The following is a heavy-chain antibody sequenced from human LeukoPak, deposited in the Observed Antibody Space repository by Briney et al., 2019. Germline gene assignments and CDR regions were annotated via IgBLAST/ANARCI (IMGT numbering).Heavy chain of an antibody. V-gene: IGHV4-59*11. J-gene: IGHJ4*01. D-gene: IGHD1-26*01. CDR3: ARGEGERYYVNFFDF. CDR2: FYYSGGT. Sequence: LGTLSLICSVSGGSLSGHYWSWFRQPPGKGLEWIGYFYYSGGTNYHPSLESRVTISVDTSKNQFSLKVNSVTSADTAVYYCARGEGERYYVNFFDFWGHGNFVAVSS. CDR1: GGSLSGHY.